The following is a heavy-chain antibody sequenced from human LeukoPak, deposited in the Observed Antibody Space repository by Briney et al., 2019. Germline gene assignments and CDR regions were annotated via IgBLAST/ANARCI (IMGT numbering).Heavy chain of an antibody. CDR3: AKDPTYYSGSYFDS. D-gene: IGHD5-12*01. V-gene: IGHV3-23*01. J-gene: IGHJ4*02. Sequence: PGGSLRLSCAAPGFTFSSNAMNWVRQAPGKGLEWVSTISGSAGETYYADSLKGRFTISRDNSKNTLYLQMNNLRAEDTAVYYCAKDPTYYSGSYFDSWGQGTLVTVSS. CDR1: GFTFSSNA. CDR2: ISGSAGET.